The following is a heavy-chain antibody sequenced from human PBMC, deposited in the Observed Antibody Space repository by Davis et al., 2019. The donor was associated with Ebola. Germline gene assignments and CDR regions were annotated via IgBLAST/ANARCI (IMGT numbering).Heavy chain of an antibody. J-gene: IGHJ4*02. CDR1: GGSISSYY. Sequence: SETLSLTCTVPGGSISSYYWSWIRQPPGKGLEWIGYIYYSGSTNYNPSLKSRVTISVDTSKNQFSLKLSSVTAADTAVYNCARMNPITALDYWGQGTLVTVSS. CDR2: IYYSGST. V-gene: IGHV4-59*01. D-gene: IGHD1-14*01. CDR3: ARMNPITALDY.